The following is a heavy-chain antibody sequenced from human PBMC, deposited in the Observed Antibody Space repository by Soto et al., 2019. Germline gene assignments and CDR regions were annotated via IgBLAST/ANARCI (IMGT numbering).Heavy chain of an antibody. V-gene: IGHV3-30*18. J-gene: IGHJ4*02. D-gene: IGHD2-2*01. CDR3: AKGFLGDCSSTSCYGWFDY. Sequence: VAVISYDGSNKYYADSVKGRFTISRDNSKNTLYLQMNSLRAEDTAVYYCAKGFLGDCSSTSCYGWFDYWGQGTLVTVSS. CDR2: ISYDGSNK.